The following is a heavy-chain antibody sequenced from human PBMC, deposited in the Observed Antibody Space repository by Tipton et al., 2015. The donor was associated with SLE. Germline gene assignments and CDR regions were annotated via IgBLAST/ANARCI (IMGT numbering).Heavy chain of an antibody. CDR2: INHSGST. V-gene: IGHV4-34*01. D-gene: IGHD4-23*01. CDR1: GEFFDGYS. J-gene: IGHJ4*02. Sequence: TLSLTCAVYGEFFDGYSWNWIRQPPGKGLEWIGEINHSGSTNYSPSLKTRVSISLDTSKNQFSLNVHSVTAADTAIYYCARQRAGGLDGSNAFDYWGQGTLVTVSS. CDR3: ARQRAGGLDGSNAFDY.